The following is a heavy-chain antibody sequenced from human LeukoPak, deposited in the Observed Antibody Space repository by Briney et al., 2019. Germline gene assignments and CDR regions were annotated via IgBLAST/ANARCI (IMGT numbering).Heavy chain of an antibody. J-gene: IGHJ4*02. CDR2: ISSGGTYE. CDR1: GFTFSNYA. V-gene: IGHV3-30*01. CDR3: ARDSTYYYDSGSSGPYYFDN. D-gene: IGHD3-10*01. Sequence: GKSLRLSCAASGFTFSNYAMHWARQAPGKGLEWVSLISSGGTYEYYADSVKGRFTISRDNSKNTLYLQLNSLRAEDTAVYYCARDSTYYYDSGSSGPYYFDNWGQGTLVTVSS.